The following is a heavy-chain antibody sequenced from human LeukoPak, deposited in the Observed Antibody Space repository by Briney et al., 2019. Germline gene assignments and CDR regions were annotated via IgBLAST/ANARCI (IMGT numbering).Heavy chain of an antibody. CDR2: IVVGSGNT. CDR1: GFTFTSSA. CDR3: AADGGYCTSGVCKLDAFDI. Sequence: SVKVSCKASGFTFTSSAMQWVRQARGQRLEWIGWIVVGSGNTNNAQKFQERVTITRDMSTSTAYMELSSLRSEDTAVYDCAADGGYCTSGVCKLDAFDIWGQGTMVTVSS. D-gene: IGHD2-8*01. J-gene: IGHJ3*02. V-gene: IGHV1-58*02.